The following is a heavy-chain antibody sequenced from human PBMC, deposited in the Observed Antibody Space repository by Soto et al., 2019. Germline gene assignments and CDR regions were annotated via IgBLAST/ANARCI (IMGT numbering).Heavy chain of an antibody. J-gene: IGHJ4*02. CDR3: ARETNYGSGSNLLAY. V-gene: IGHV4-30-4*01. D-gene: IGHD3-10*01. CDR1: GGSISSGDYY. CDR2: IYYSGST. Sequence: QVQLQESGPGLVKPSQTLSLTCTVSGGSISSGDYYWSWIRQPPGKGLEWIGYIYYSGSTYYNPSLKSRVTISIDTSKNQFSLKLSSVTAAATAVYYCARETNYGSGSNLLAYWGQGTLVTVSS.